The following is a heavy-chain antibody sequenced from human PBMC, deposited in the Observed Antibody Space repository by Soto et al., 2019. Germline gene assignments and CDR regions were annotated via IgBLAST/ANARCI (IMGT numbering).Heavy chain of an antibody. CDR3: ARDYSCSGGSCPFDP. D-gene: IGHD2-15*01. J-gene: IGHJ5*02. CDR1: GGSVSSGSYY. Sequence: PSETLSLTCTVSGGSVSSGSYYWSWIRQPPGKGLEWIGYIYYSGSTNYNPSLKSRVTISVDASKNQFSLKLSSVTAADTAVYYCARDYSCSGGSCPFDPWGQGTLVTVSS. CDR2: IYYSGST. V-gene: IGHV4-61*01.